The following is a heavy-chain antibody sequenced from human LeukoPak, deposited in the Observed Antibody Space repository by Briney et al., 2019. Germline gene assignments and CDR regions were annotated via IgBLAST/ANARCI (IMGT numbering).Heavy chain of an antibody. CDR1: GFTFSTYG. CDR3: ARDFFPVGAYPDAFDI. D-gene: IGHD1-26*01. Sequence: GGSLRLSCAASGFTFSTYGMHWVRQAPGKGLEWVAVVSYDGNNKYYADSVKGRFTISRDNAKNSLYLQMNSLRAEDTAVYYCARDFFPVGAYPDAFDIWGQGTMVTVSS. V-gene: IGHV3-30*03. J-gene: IGHJ3*02. CDR2: VSYDGNNK.